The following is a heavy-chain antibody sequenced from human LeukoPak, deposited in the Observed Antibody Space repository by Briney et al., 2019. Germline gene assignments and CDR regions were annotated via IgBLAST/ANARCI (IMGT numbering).Heavy chain of an antibody. J-gene: IGHJ3*02. CDR1: GYTFSTYH. CDR2: IDPSGGRT. Sequence: ASVKVSCKASGYTFSTYHMHWVRQAPGQRLEWMGTIDPSGGRTSYAQKFHGRLAMTGDTSTSTVYMELNSLISDDTAVYYCARPAPTGVDAFDIWGQGTMVTVSS. V-gene: IGHV1-46*01. CDR3: ARPAPTGVDAFDI. D-gene: IGHD3-10*01.